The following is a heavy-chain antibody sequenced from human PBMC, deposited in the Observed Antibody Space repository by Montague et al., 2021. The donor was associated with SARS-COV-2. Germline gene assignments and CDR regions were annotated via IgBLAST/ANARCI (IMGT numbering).Heavy chain of an antibody. J-gene: IGHJ4*02. Sequence: SETLSLTCTVSGVSIRSHYWSWVRQSAGQRLEWLGRIYPSGTTDFSPSHESRFTLSIDTSKNQFSLRLTSVTAADTAIYYCARDTYGSAAGLQLWGQGTLVTVSS. CDR3: ARDTYGSAAGLQL. V-gene: IGHV4-4*07. CDR1: GVSIRSHY. CDR2: IYPSGTT. D-gene: IGHD3-10*01.